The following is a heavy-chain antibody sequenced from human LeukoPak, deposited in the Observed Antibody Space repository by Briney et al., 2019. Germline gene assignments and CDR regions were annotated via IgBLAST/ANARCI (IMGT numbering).Heavy chain of an antibody. CDR1: GLNVAAHA. CDR3: AIAYESGSFYRAFAY. V-gene: IGHV3-43*02. D-gene: IGHD3-10*01. Sequence: PGGSLRLSCAASGLNVAAHAMYWVRQPPGKSLEWVSLISGDSDNKYSAASVKGRFAISRDNSKNSLYLQMNSLTTEDTALYYCAIAYESGSFYRAFAYWGQGALVTVSS. J-gene: IGHJ4*02. CDR2: ISGDSDNK.